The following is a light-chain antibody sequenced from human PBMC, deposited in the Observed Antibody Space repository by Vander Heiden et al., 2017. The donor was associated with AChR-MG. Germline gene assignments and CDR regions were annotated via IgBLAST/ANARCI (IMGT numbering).Light chain of an antibody. CDR3: SSYTSSSHYV. Sequence: QSALTQPASVSGSPGQSITISCSGTSSDVGYYNYVSCYHQHPGKAPNVIIYDVSQRPAGVSNRFSGSKSGNTASLTISGLQAEDEADYYCSSYTSSSHYVFGTGTKVTVL. CDR1: SSDVGYYNY. CDR2: DVS. V-gene: IGLV2-14*01. J-gene: IGLJ1*01.